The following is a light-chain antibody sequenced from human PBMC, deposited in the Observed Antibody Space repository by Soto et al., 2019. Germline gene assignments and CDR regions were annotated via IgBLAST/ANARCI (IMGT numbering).Light chain of an antibody. V-gene: IGLV1-47*01. CDR2: RNN. CDR3: AAWDDSLSGHYV. Sequence: QSVLTQPPSASGTPGQRVTISCSGSRSNIGSNYVYWYQQLPGTAPKLLIYRNNQRPSGVPDRFSRSKSGTSASLAISGLRSEDEADYYCAAWDDSLSGHYVFGTGTKVTVL. J-gene: IGLJ1*01. CDR1: RSNIGSNY.